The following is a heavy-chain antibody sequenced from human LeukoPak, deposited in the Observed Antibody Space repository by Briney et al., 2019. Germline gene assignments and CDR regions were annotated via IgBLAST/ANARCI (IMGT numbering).Heavy chain of an antibody. D-gene: IGHD6-19*01. Sequence: GGSLRLSCAASGFTVSSNYMSWVRQAPGKGLEWVSVIYSGGSTYYADSVKGRFTISRDNSKNTLYLQMNRLRVEDTAVYYCARGGSGWFFDYWGQGTLVTVSS. CDR3: ARGGSGWFFDY. J-gene: IGHJ4*02. CDR2: IYSGGST. V-gene: IGHV3-53*05. CDR1: GFTVSSNY.